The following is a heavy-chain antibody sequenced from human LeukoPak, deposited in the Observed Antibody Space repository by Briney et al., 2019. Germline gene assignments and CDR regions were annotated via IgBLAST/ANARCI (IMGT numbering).Heavy chain of an antibody. CDR1: GYTFTSYG. J-gene: IGHJ4*02. CDR3: ARVPTGDGIVGTVDY. V-gene: IGHV1-18*01. CDR2: ISAYNGNT. D-gene: IGHD1-26*01. Sequence: ASVKVSCKASGYTFTSYGISWVRQAPGQGLEWVGWISAYNGNTNYAQKLQGKVTMTTDTSTSTAYMELRSLRSDDTAVYCCARVPTGDGIVGTVDYWGQGTLVTVSS.